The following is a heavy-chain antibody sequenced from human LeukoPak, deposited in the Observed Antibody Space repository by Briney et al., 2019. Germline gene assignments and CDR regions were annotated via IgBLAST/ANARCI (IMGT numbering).Heavy chain of an antibody. V-gene: IGHV4-61*02. CDR3: ARAQRTPNIAAAGNDYMDV. CDR2: IYTSGST. Sequence: SQTLSLTCTVSGGSISSGSYYWSWIRQPAGKGLEWIGRIYTSGSTNYNPSLKSRVTISVDTSKNQFSLKLSSVTAADTAVYYCARAQRTPNIAAAGNDYMDVWGKGTTVTISS. J-gene: IGHJ6*03. D-gene: IGHD6-13*01. CDR1: GGSISSGSYY.